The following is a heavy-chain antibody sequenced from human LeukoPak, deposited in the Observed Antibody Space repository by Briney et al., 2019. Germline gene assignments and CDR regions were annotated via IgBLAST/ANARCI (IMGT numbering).Heavy chain of an antibody. J-gene: IGHJ6*04. D-gene: IGHD3-10*02. V-gene: IGHV3-23*01. Sequence: PGWSLRLSCAASGFTFSSYGMSWVRQAPGKGLVWVSAISGSGGSTYYADSVKGRFTISRDNSKNSLYLQMNSLRAEDTAVYYCAELGITMIGGVWGKGTTVTISS. CDR3: AELGITMIGGV. CDR1: GFTFSSYG. CDR2: ISGSGGST.